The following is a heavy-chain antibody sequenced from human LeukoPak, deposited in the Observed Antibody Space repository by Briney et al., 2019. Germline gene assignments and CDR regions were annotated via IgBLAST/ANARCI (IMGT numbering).Heavy chain of an antibody. Sequence: GGSLRLSCAASAFPFSSYGMHWVRQAPGKGLEWVAVIWHDGSHKYYADSVKGRFIISRDNSNNTLYLQMNSLRAEDTAVYYCARDIWYYYGSGSSGWFDPWGQGTLVTVSS. D-gene: IGHD3-10*01. CDR2: IWHDGSHK. V-gene: IGHV3-33*01. J-gene: IGHJ5*02. CDR1: AFPFSSYG. CDR3: ARDIWYYYGSGSSGWFDP.